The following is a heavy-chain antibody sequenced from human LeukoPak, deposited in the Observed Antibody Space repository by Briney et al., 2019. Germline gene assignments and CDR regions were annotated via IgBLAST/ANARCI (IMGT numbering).Heavy chain of an antibody. J-gene: IGHJ4*02. V-gene: IGHV3-73*01. CDR3: TRLPYCSSTSCPLDY. CDR2: IRSKANSYAT. Sequence: GGSLRLSCAASGFTFSGSAMHWVRQASGKGLEGVGRIRSKANSYATAYAASVKGRFTISRDDSKNTAYLQMNSLKTEDTAVYYCTRLPYCSSTSCPLDYWGQGTLVTVSS. CDR1: GFTFSGSA. D-gene: IGHD2-2*01.